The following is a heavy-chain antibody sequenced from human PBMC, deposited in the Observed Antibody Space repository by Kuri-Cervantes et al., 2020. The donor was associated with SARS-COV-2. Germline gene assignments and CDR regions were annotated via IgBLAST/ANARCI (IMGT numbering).Heavy chain of an antibody. Sequence: ASVKVSCQASGYTFTSYGISWVRQAPGQGLEWIGWISAYNGNTNYAQKLQGRVTMTTDTSTSTAYMELRSLRSDDTAVYYCARVLRFLEWLPQPQYYFDYWGQGTLVTVSS. V-gene: IGHV1-18*04. CDR1: GYTFTSYG. CDR2: ISAYNGNT. D-gene: IGHD3-3*01. CDR3: ARVLRFLEWLPQPQYYFDY. J-gene: IGHJ4*02.